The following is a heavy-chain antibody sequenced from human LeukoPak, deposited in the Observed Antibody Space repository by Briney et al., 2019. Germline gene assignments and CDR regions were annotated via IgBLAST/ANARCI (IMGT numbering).Heavy chain of an antibody. J-gene: IGHJ3*02. CDR3: ARITAPTFSSGWYSPPRRAFDI. V-gene: IGHV4-34*01. CDR2: INHSGST. CDR1: GGSFSGYY. D-gene: IGHD6-19*01. Sequence: SETLSLTCAVYGGSFSGYYWSWIRQPPGKGLEWIGEINHSGSTNYNPSLKSRVTISVDTSKNQFSLKLSSVTAADTAVYYCARITAPTFSSGWYSPPRRAFDIWGQGTMVTVSS.